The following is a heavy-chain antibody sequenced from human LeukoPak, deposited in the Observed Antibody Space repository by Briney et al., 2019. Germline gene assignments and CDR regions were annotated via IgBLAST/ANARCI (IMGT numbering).Heavy chain of an antibody. V-gene: IGHV1-8*03. CDR1: GYTFTSYD. J-gene: IGHJ6*03. CDR3: ARSSRPHHMDV. CDR2: MNPNSGNT. Sequence: ASVKVSCKASGYTFTSYDINWVRQATGQGLEWMGWMNPNSGNTGYAQKFQGRVTITRNTSISTAYMELSSLRSEDTAVYYCARSSRPHHMDVWGKGTTVTISS.